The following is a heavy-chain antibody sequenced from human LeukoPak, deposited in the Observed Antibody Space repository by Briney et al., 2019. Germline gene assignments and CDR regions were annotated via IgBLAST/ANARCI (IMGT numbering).Heavy chain of an antibody. D-gene: IGHD1-26*01. CDR1: GFTFSSYA. J-gene: IGHJ4*02. CDR2: ISDSGGST. CDR3: ARDSNSGSNYEGVFDY. Sequence: GGSLRLSCAASGFTFSSYAMSWVRQAPGKGLEWVSTISDSGGSTYYADSVKGRFTISRDNSKNTLYLQMNSLRAEDTALYYCARDSNSGSNYEGVFDYWGQGTLVAVSS. V-gene: IGHV3-23*01.